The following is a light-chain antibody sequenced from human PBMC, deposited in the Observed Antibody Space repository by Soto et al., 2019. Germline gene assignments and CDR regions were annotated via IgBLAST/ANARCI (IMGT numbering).Light chain of an antibody. CDR3: MQALQTPPA. CDR1: QSLVHSNGYNY. J-gene: IGKJ1*01. Sequence: DIVMTQSPLSLLVTPGEPASISCRSSQSLVHSNGYNYLDWYLQEPGQSPQLLIYLGSNRASGVPDRFSGSGSGTDFTLKISRVRAEDVGVYYCMQALQTPPAFGQGTKVEIK. V-gene: IGKV2-28*01. CDR2: LGS.